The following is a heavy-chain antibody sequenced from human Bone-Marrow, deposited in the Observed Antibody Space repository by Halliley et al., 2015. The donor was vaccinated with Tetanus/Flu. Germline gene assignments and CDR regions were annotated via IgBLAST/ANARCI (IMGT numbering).Heavy chain of an antibody. CDR1: GFTFSNYE. V-gene: IGHV3-48*03. CDR2: ISSSGTVI. CDR3: ASSIALTAHSFLRYDAFDI. D-gene: IGHD6-6*01. J-gene: IGHJ3*02. Sequence: SLRLSCAASGFTFSNYEMNWVRQAPGKGLEWVAYISSSGTVIYYEDSIKGRFTISRDNSLYLQMNSLRVEDTGVYYCASSIALTAHSFLRYDAFDIWGQGTMVPVSS.